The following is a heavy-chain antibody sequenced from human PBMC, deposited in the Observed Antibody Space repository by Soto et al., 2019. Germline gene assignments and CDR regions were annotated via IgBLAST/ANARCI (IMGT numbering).Heavy chain of an antibody. V-gene: IGHV3-23*01. CDR1: RVTFSRHS. CDR3: AKDPYDFWSGQLGP. D-gene: IGHD3-3*01. J-gene: IGHJ5*02. Sequence: TGGSLRLSCAASRVTFSRHSMSWVRQAPGKGLEWVSAISGSGGSTYYADSVKGRFTISRDNSKNTLYLQMNSLRAEDTAVYYCAKDPYDFWSGQLGPWGQGTLVTVSS. CDR2: ISGSGGST.